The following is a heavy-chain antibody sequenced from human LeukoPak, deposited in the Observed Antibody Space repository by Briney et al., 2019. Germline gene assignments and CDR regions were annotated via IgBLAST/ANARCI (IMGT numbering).Heavy chain of an antibody. J-gene: IGHJ5*02. Sequence: PGGSLRLSCAASGFSLSTYSMKWVRQAPGGGGGWLSSLSWSSRHIYYVVSLKGQFTISRDNAKNSLYLQMNTLSPDATALYYCARDIAPSTILARWFDPWGQGTLVTVSS. CDR2: LSWSSRHI. D-gene: IGHD3-3*01. CDR1: GFSLSTYS. CDR3: ARDIAPSTILARWFDP. V-gene: IGHV3-21*01.